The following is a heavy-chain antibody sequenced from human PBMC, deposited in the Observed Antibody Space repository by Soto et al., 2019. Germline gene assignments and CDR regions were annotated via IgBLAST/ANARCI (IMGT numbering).Heavy chain of an antibody. CDR3: AKAFGLDTAMVWSDWFDP. V-gene: IGHV3-30*18. CDR2: ISYDGSNK. CDR1: GFTFSSYG. J-gene: IGHJ5*02. D-gene: IGHD5-18*01. Sequence: PGGSLRLSCAASGFTFSSYGMHWVRQAPGKGLEWVAVISYDGSNKYYADSVKGRFTISRDNSKNTLYLQMNSLRAEDTAVYYCAKAFGLDTAMVWSDWFDPWGQGTLVTVPS.